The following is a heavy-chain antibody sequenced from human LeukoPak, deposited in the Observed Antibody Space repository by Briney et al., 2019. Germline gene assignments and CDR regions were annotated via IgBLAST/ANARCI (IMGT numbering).Heavy chain of an antibody. J-gene: IGHJ3*02. Sequence: PGGSMRLSCAASGCTVSSNYMSWLRQAPGKGLEWVSAISGSGGSTYYADSVKGRFTISRDNSKNTLYLQMNSLRADDYAVYYCAKDLNDFYIWGQVTIVTVSS. CDR3: AKDLNDFYI. V-gene: IGHV3-23*01. CDR2: ISGSGGST. CDR1: GCTVSSNY.